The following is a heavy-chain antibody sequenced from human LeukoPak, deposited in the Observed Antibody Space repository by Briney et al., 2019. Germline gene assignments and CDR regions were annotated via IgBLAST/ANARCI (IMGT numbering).Heavy chain of an antibody. J-gene: IGHJ4*02. CDR3: ARHRQQLVQRGGYFDY. V-gene: IGHV4-34*01. Sequence: NPSETLSLTCAVYGGSFSGYYWSWIRQPPGKGLEWMGEINHSGSTNYNPSLKSRVTISVDTSKNEFSLKLSSVTAADTAVYYCARHRQQLVQRGGYFDYWGQGTLVTVSS. CDR2: INHSGST. D-gene: IGHD6-13*01. CDR1: GGSFSGYY.